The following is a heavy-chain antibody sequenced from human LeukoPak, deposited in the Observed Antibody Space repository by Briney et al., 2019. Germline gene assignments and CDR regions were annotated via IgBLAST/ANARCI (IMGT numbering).Heavy chain of an antibody. V-gene: IGHV3-48*03. D-gene: IGHD5-12*01. J-gene: IGHJ6*03. Sequence: GGSLGLSCATSGFTFSSYEMNWVRQAPGKGLEWVSYISSSGSTIYYADSLKGRFTISRDNAKNSLYLQMNSLRAEDTAVYYCARRGFEYYYYYMDVWGNGTTVTVSS. CDR2: ISSSGSTI. CDR3: ARRGFEYYYYYMDV. CDR1: GFTFSSYE.